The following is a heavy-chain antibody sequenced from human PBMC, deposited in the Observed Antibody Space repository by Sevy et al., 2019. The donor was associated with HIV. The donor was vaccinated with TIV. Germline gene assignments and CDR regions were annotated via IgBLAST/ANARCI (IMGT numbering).Heavy chain of an antibody. CDR3: ARRATGRGSYYYYMDV. Sequence: GESLKISCKGSGYSFTSYWIGWVRQMPGKGLEWMGIIYPGDSDTRDSPSFQGQVTISADKSISTAYLQWSSLKASDIAMYYCARRATGRGSYYYYMDVWGKGTTVTVSS. CDR1: GYSFTSYW. V-gene: IGHV5-51*01. CDR2: IYPGDSDT. J-gene: IGHJ6*03. D-gene: IGHD1-26*01.